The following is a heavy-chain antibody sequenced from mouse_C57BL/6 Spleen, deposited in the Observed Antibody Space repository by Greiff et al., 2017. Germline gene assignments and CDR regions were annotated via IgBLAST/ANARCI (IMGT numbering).Heavy chain of an antibody. CDR3: EGRTYDGYIAY. Sequence: DVMLVESGGGLVKPGGSLKLSCTASGFTFSSYAMSWVRQTPEKRLEWVGTISHGGSYTYYPDNVQGRFTISRDTANNNLYLQLSHLTSEDTARYYWEGRTYDGYIAYWGQGTLVTVSA. D-gene: IGHD2-3*01. CDR2: ISHGGSYT. CDR1: GFTFSSYA. V-gene: IGHV5-4*03. J-gene: IGHJ3*01.